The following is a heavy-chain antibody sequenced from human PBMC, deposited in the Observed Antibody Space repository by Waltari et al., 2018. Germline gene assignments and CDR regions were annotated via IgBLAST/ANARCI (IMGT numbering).Heavy chain of an antibody. J-gene: IGHJ4*02. D-gene: IGHD1-26*01. CDR3: ARRPFPMGARPFDS. Sequence: QLQLQESGPGRVKPSETLSLMCTVSGVSISRSGYYWGLIRQPPGKGLEWIESLYHSGSLYYNPSLKSRVTISINTSKNQFYLEMTSVTAADTAVYFCARRPFPMGARPFDSWGQGTLVTVSS. CDR1: GVSISRSGYY. V-gene: IGHV4-39*01. CDR2: LYHSGSL.